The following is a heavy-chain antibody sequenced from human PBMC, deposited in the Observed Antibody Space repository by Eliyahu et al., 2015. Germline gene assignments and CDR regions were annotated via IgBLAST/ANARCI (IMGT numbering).Heavy chain of an antibody. V-gene: IGHV3-66*01. CDR2: IYSGGST. D-gene: IGHD3-10*01. CDR1: GFTVSSNY. Sequence: EVQLVESGGGLVQPGGSLRXSCAASGFTVSSNYMSWVRQAPGKGLEWVSVIYSGGSTYYADSVKGRFTISRDNSKNTLYLQMNSLRAEDTAVYYCARIVRGRWERFDYWGQGTLVTVSS. J-gene: IGHJ4*02. CDR3: ARIVRGRWERFDY.